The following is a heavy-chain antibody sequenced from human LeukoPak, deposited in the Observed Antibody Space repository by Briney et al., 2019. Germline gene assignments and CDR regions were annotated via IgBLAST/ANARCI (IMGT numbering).Heavy chain of an antibody. J-gene: IGHJ6*02. V-gene: IGHV4-30-2*01. CDR1: GGSISSGGYS. CDR3: ARGPIVVVPAAISGYYYYGMDV. CDR2: IYHSGST. Sequence: SETLSLTCAVSGGSISSGGYSWSWIRQPPGKGLEWIGYIYHSGSTYYNPSLKSRVTISVDRSKNQFSLKLSSVTAADTAVYYCARGPIVVVPAAISGYYYYGMDVWGQGTTVTVSS. D-gene: IGHD2-2*01.